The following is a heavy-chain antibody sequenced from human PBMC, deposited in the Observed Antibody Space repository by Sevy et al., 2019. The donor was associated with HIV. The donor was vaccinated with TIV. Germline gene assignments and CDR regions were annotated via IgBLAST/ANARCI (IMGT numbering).Heavy chain of an antibody. CDR3: ARVDIAAAGFDY. CDR1: GFTFSSYA. Sequence: GGSLRLSCAASGFTFSSYAMHWVRQAPGKGLEWVAVISYDGSNKYYADSVKGRFTISRDNSKNTLYLQMNSLRAEDTDVYYCARVDIAAAGFDYWGQGTLVTVSS. CDR2: ISYDGSNK. J-gene: IGHJ4*02. V-gene: IGHV3-30-3*01. D-gene: IGHD6-13*01.